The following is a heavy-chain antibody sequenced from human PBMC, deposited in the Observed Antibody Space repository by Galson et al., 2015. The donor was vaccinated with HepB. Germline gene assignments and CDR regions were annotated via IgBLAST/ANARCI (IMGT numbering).Heavy chain of an antibody. Sequence: SLRLSCAASGFTFSSYAMHWVRQAPGKGLEWVAVISYDGSNKYYADSVKGRFTISRDNSKNTLYLQMNSLRAEDTAVYYCARDSWGFYYYYGMDVWGQGTTVTVSS. J-gene: IGHJ6*02. CDR3: ARDSWGFYYYYGMDV. D-gene: IGHD6-13*01. CDR1: GFTFSSYA. CDR2: ISYDGSNK. V-gene: IGHV3-30-3*01.